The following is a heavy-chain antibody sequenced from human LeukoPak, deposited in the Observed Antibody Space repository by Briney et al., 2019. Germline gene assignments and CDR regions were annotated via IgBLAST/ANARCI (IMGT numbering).Heavy chain of an antibody. CDR2: NYISGST. CDR1: GGSISSYY. V-gene: IGHV4-4*07. D-gene: IGHD2-21*02. J-gene: IGHJ3*02. Sequence: SETLSLTCTVSGGSISSYYWSWVRQPAGKGLEWIGSNYISGSTNYNPSLKSRVTMSVDTSKNQFSLKLSSVTAADTAVYYCARDTKEMVTAVPLDAFDIWGQGTTVTVSS. CDR3: ARDTKEMVTAVPLDAFDI.